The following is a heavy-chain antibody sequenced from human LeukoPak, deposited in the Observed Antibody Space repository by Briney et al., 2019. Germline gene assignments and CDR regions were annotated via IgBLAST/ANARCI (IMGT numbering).Heavy chain of an antibody. V-gene: IGHV3-21*04. D-gene: IGHD4-17*01. CDR2: ISSSSNYI. J-gene: IGHJ6*03. CDR1: GFTFSSYS. Sequence: GGSLRLSCAASGFTFSSYSMNWVRQAPGKGLEWVSSISSSSNYIYYADSVKGRFTISRDNAKNTLFLEMNSLRAEDTAVYYCAKYDGDYYYYFYMGVWGRGTTVTVSS. CDR3: AKYDGDYYYYFYMGV.